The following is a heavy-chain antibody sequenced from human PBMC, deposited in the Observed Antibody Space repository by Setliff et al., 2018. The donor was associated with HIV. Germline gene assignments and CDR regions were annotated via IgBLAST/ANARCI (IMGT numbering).Heavy chain of an antibody. CDR3: AREIYGGNSRPFDY. Sequence: SETLSLTCAVYGGSFSDYYWSWIRQPPGKGLEWIGEIYYSGTTSYNPSLKSRVTISVDTSKNQFSLKLSSVTAADTAVYYCAREIYGGNSRPFDYWGQGTLVTVSS. J-gene: IGHJ4*02. D-gene: IGHD4-17*01. V-gene: IGHV4-34*01. CDR1: GGSFSDYY. CDR2: IYYSGTT.